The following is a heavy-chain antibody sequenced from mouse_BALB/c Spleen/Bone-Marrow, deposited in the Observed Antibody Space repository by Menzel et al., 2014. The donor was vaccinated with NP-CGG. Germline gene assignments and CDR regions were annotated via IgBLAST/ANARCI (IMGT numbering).Heavy chain of an antibody. Sequence: EVMLVESGPSLVKPSQTLSLTCSVTGDSITSGCWNWIRKFPGNKLEYMGYISYSGSTYYNPSLKSRISITRDTSKNQYYLQLNSVTTEDTATYYCARYYGSPYGYYFDYWGQGTTLTVSS. CDR3: ARYYGSPYGYYFDY. CDR1: GDSITSGC. V-gene: IGHV3-8*02. CDR2: ISYSGST. J-gene: IGHJ2*01. D-gene: IGHD1-1*01.